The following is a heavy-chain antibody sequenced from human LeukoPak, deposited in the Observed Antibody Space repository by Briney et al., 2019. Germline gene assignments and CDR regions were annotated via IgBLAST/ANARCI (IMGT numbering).Heavy chain of an antibody. CDR1: GGSITSYY. V-gene: IGHV4-59*01. CDR2: IYYSGST. J-gene: IGHJ4*01. CDR3: ARSVHNRNDYFGY. Sequence: PSQTLSLTCTVSGGSITSYYWSWIRQPPGKGLEWIGYIYYSGSTNYNPSLKSRVTISVDTSKNQFSLKLSSVTAADTAVYYCARSVHNRNDYFGYWGQGTLVTVSS. D-gene: IGHD1-14*01.